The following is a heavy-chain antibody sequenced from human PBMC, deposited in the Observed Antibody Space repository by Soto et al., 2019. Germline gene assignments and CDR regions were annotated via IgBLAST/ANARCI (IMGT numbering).Heavy chain of an antibody. J-gene: IGHJ3*02. CDR3: AKTAGTHAFDI. V-gene: IGHV3-30*18. D-gene: IGHD6-13*01. CDR1: GFTFSSYG. CDR2: ISYDGSNK. Sequence: SLRLSCAASGFTFSSYGMHWVRQAPGKGLEWVAVISYDGSNKYYADSVKGRFTISRDNSKNTLYLQMNSLRAEDTAVYYCAKTAGTHAFDIWGQGTMVTVSS.